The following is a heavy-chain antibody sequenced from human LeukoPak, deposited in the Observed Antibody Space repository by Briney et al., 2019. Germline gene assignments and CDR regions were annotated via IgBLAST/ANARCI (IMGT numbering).Heavy chain of an antibody. CDR2: INHSGST. Sequence: SETLSLTCAVYGGSFSGYYWSWIRQPPGKGLEWIGEINHSGSTNYNPSLKSRVTISVDTSKNQFSLKLSSVTAADTAVYYCARTKTRNYYFDYWGQGTLVTVSS. V-gene: IGHV4-34*01. D-gene: IGHD4-4*01. CDR1: GGSFSGYY. J-gene: IGHJ4*02. CDR3: ARTKTRNYYFDY.